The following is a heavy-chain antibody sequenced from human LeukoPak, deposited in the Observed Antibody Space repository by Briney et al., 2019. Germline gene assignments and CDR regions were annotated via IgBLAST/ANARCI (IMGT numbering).Heavy chain of an antibody. CDR1: GGSFSGYY. V-gene: IGHV4-34*01. J-gene: IGHJ4*02. D-gene: IGHD3-22*01. Sequence: PSETLSLTCAVYGGSFSGYYWSWIRQPPGKGLEWIGEINHSGSTNYNPSLKSRVTISVDTSKNQFSLKLSSVTAADTAVYYCARVGDSSGYYLGYWGQGTLVTVSS. CDR2: INHSGST. CDR3: ARVGDSSGYYLGY.